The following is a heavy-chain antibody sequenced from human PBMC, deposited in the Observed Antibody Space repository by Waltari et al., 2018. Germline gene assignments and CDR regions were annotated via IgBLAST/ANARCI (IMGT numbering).Heavy chain of an antibody. CDR1: GGSISSYY. Sequence: QVQLQESGPGLVKPSETLSLTCTVSGGSISSYYWSWIRQPPGKGLEWIGYIYYSGSTNHTPSLKSRVTISVDTSKNQFSLKLSSVTAADTAVYYCARAVGLRLGELSLIDYWGQGTLVTVSS. CDR3: ARAVGLRLGELSLIDY. J-gene: IGHJ4*02. V-gene: IGHV4-59*08. CDR2: IYYSGST. D-gene: IGHD3-16*02.